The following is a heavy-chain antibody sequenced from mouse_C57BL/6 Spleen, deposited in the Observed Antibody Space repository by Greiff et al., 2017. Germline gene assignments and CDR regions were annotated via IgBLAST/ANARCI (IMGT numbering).Heavy chain of an antibody. CDR2: IDPSDSET. J-gene: IGHJ3*01. V-gene: IGHV1-52*01. CDR1: GYTFTSYW. Sequence: VQLQQPGAELVRPGSSVKLSCKASGYTFTSYWMPWVKQRPIQGLEWIGNIDPSDSETHYNQKFKDKASLTVDKSSSTAYMQLSSLTSEDSAVYYCASGFSWCAYWGQGTLVTVSA. CDR3: ASGFSWCAY.